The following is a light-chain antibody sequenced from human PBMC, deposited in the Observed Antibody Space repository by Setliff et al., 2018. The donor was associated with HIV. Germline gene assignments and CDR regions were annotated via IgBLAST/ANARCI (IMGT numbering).Light chain of an antibody. Sequence: QSVLTQPASVSESPGQSITISCTGTSSDVGSYNLVSWYQQHPGKAPKLMIYEVSKRPSGVSYRFSGSKSGTTASLTISGLQPEDEAEYYCCSYAGSSTVVFGGGTKVTVL. CDR3: CSYAGSSTVV. CDR1: SSDVGSYNL. V-gene: IGLV2-23*02. J-gene: IGLJ2*01. CDR2: EVS.